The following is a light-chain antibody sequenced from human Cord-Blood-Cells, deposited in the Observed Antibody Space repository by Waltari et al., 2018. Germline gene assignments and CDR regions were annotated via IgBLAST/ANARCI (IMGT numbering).Light chain of an antibody. Sequence: DIQMTQSLSSLSAYVGDRVTITCQASQDISNYLNWYQQKPGKAPKLLIYDASNLETGVPSRFSGSGSVTDFTFTISSLQPEDIATYYCQQYDNLSFTFGPGTKVDIK. CDR3: QQYDNLSFT. V-gene: IGKV1-33*01. CDR2: DAS. J-gene: IGKJ3*01. CDR1: QDISNY.